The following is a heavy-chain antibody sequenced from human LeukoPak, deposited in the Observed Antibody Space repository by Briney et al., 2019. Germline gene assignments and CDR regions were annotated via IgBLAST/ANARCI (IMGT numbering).Heavy chain of an antibody. CDR3: ARSSWGSSTNS. D-gene: IGHD3-16*01. J-gene: IGHJ4*02. CDR2: INQDGSEK. V-gene: IGHV3-7*01. Sequence: PGGSLRLSCAASGFTFNDYWRSWVRQAPGKGLEWVVNINQDGSEKYYVDSMRGRFTSSRDNAKNSLYLQMNSLRADDTAVYYCARSSWGSSTNSWGQGTLVTVSS. CDR1: GFTFNDYW.